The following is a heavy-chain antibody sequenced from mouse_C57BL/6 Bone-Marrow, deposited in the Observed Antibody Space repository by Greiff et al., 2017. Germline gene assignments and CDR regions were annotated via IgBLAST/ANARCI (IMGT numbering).Heavy chain of an antibody. CDR3: ARKFYYDYDEGTWFAY. V-gene: IGHV1-81*01. D-gene: IGHD2-4*01. Sequence: VQLQQSGAELARPGASVKLSCKASGYTFTSYGISWVKQRTGQGLEWIGEIYPRSGNTYYNEKFKGKATLTADKSSSTAYMELRSLTSEDSAVYFCARKFYYDYDEGTWFAYWGQGTLVTVSA. J-gene: IGHJ3*01. CDR1: GYTFTSYG. CDR2: IYPRSGNT.